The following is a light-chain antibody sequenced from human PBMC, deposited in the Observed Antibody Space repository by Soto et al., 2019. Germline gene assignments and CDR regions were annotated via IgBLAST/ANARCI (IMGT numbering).Light chain of an antibody. CDR2: GAS. CDR1: QGVTTDY. J-gene: IGKJ3*01. CDR3: QQYGASPLFT. V-gene: IGKV3-20*01. Sequence: EVVLTQSPGTLSLSPEERATLSCRASQGVTTDYLAWYQHKPGQAPRLLIYGASNRATGIPDRCSGSGSGTDFSLTISRLEPEDVAVYSCQQYGASPLFTVGPFTKVDLK.